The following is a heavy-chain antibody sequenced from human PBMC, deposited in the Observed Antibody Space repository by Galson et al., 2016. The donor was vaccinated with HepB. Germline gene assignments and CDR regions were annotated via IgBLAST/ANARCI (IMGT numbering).Heavy chain of an antibody. V-gene: IGHV4-39*07. J-gene: IGHJ4*02. CDR1: GGSISSSDYY. Sequence: SETLSLTCTVSGGSISSSDYYWGWIRQPPGRGLEWIGSIYYDGSTFYNPSLPSLKSRVPISLDTSKNQFSLKVNSVTAADTAVYFCARDRRFVRNDYWGQGTLVTVSS. D-gene: IGHD3-3*01. CDR2: IYYDGST. CDR3: ARDRRFVRNDY.